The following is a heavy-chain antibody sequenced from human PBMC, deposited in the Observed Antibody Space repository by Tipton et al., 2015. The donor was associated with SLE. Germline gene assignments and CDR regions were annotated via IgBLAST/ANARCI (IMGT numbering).Heavy chain of an antibody. D-gene: IGHD6-19*01. Sequence: TLSLTCIVSSDSISSNNYYWGWIRQPPVKGLEWIGSISYSGDAYYNPSLKGRVAISVDASRNQFSLKLSSVGAADTAAYYCARHGPASEGSGHAEYFQHWGQGIVVTVSS. CDR2: ISYSGDA. V-gene: IGHV4-39*07. CDR1: SDSISSNNYY. J-gene: IGHJ1*01. CDR3: ARHGPASEGSGHAEYFQH.